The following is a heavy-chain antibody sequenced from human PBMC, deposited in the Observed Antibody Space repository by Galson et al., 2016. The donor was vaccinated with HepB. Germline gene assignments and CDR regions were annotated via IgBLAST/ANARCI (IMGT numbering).Heavy chain of an antibody. V-gene: IGHV5-51*01. J-gene: IGHJ4*02. D-gene: IGHD3-9*01. Sequence: QSGAEVKKPGDSLKMSCQGSGYNFTSYWIGWVRQMPGKGLEWMAIIYPGDSDTRYSPSFQGQVTISVDKSISTAYLQWSSLKASDTAIYYCASSPKYYDIMLWGQGTLRSVPS. CDR1: GYNFTSYW. CDR3: ASSPKYYDIML. CDR2: IYPGDSDT.